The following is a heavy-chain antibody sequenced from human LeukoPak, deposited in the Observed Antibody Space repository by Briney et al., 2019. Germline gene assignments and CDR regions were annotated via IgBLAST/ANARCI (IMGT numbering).Heavy chain of an antibody. D-gene: IGHD3-9*01. CDR1: GGSISSSSYY. CDR2: IYYTGNT. V-gene: IGHV4-39*07. CDR3: AREFIGTIFHPGVWFDP. Sequence: SETLSLTCTVSGGSISSSSYYWGWIRQPPGKGLEWIGSIYYTGNTFYNPSLKSRLTISVDTSKNQFSLKLSSVTAADTAVYYCAREFIGTIFHPGVWFDPWGQGTLVTVSS. J-gene: IGHJ5*02.